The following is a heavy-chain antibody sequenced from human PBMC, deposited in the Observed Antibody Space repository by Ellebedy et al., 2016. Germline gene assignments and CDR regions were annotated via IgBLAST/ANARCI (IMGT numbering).Heavy chain of an antibody. CDR3: ARARLNDYALDY. J-gene: IGHJ4*02. CDR2: ISYDGSNK. CDR1: GFTFSDYY. D-gene: IGHD3-16*01. V-gene: IGHV3-30*03. Sequence: GESLKISCAASGFTFSDYYMSWIRQAPGKGLEWVAVISYDGSNKYYADSVKGRFTISRDNSKNTLYLQMNSLRAEDTAVYYCARARLNDYALDYWGQGTLVTVSS.